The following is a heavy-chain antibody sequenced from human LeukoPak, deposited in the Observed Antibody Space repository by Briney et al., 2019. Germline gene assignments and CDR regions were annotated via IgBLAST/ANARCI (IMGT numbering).Heavy chain of an antibody. J-gene: IGHJ5*02. Sequence: PGGSLRLSCAASGFTFSSYGMHWVRQAPGKGLEWVAVISYDGSNKYYADSVKGRFTISRDNSKNTLYLQMNSLRAEDTAVYYCAKGTGVITTTGSRLFDPWGQGTLVTVSS. V-gene: IGHV3-30*18. CDR2: ISYDGSNK. CDR1: GFTFSSYG. D-gene: IGHD3-10*01. CDR3: AKGTGVITTTGSRLFDP.